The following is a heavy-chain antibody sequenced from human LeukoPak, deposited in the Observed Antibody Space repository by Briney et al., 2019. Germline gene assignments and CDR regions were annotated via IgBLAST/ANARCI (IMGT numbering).Heavy chain of an antibody. J-gene: IGHJ4*02. D-gene: IGHD2-15*01. CDR3: TRMVRGSFDY. V-gene: IGHV3-72*01. CDR2: VRNKANSYTT. CDR1: GFTFSDHY. Sequence: GGSLRLSCAAAGFTFSDHYMDWVRQAPGKGLQWVGRVRNKANSYTTEYAASVKGRFTISRDDSKNSLDLQMNSLKTEDTAVYYCTRMVRGSFDYWGQGTLVTVSS.